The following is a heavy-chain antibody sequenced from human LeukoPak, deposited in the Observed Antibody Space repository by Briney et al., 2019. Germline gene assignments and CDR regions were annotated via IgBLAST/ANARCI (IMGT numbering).Heavy chain of an antibody. CDR3: ARGHGYGSDGMDV. J-gene: IGHJ6*02. CDR2: IIPIRGIA. D-gene: IGHD3-16*01. V-gene: IGHV1-69*04. Sequence: SVKVSCKASGGTFSSYAISWVRQAPGQGLEWMGRIIPIRGIANYAQNFQGRVTITADKSTSTAYMELSSLRAEDTAVYYCARGHGYGSDGMDVWGQGNTVTVSS. CDR1: GGTFSSYA.